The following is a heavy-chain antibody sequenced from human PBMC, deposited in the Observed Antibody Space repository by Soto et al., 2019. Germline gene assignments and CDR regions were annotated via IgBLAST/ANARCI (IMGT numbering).Heavy chain of an antibody. CDR2: ISSSSSYI. CDR1: GFTFSSYS. D-gene: IGHD1-7*01. J-gene: IGHJ4*02. V-gene: IGHV3-21*01. Sequence: EVQLVESGGGLVKPGGSLRLSCAASGFTFSSYSMNWVRQAPGKGLKWVSSISSSSSYIYYADSVKGRFTISRDNAKNSLYLQMNSLRAEDTAVYYCAREGYNWNYKGDYWGQGTLVTVSS. CDR3: AREGYNWNYKGDY.